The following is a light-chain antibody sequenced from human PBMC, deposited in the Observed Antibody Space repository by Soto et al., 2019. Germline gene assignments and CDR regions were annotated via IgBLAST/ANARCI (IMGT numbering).Light chain of an antibody. Sequence: QSVLTQSPSASASLGASVKLTCTLSSGHSSYAIAWHQQQPEKGPRYLMKVNSDGSHSKEDGIPDRFSGSSSGAERYLTISSLQSEDEADYYCQTWGTGIQVFGTGTKVTVL. CDR2: VNSDGSH. CDR3: QTWGTGIQV. J-gene: IGLJ1*01. V-gene: IGLV4-69*01. CDR1: SGHSSYA.